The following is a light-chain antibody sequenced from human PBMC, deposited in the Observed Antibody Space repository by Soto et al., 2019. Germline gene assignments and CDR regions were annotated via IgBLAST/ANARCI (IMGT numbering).Light chain of an antibody. J-gene: IGLJ1*01. CDR2: DVS. CDR3: SSFTSSATYV. Sequence: QSALTQPASVSGSPGQSITISCTGTSSDIGNYNYVSWYQQHPGKAPKLMIYDVSNRPSGVSKRFSGSKSGYTASLTISGLQAEDEADYYCSSFTSSATYVFGTGTKVPVL. V-gene: IGLV2-14*01. CDR1: SSDIGNYNY.